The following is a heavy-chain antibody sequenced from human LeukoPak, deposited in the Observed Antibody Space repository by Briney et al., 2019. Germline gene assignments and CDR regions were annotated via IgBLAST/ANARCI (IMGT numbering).Heavy chain of an antibody. CDR1: GGSLSTYY. Sequence: PSETLSLTCTVSGGSLSTYYWSWLRQPPGKGLAWIGYIYYSGSTSYNPSLKSRVTISVDTSKNQFPLKLSSVTAADTAVYYCARPYSSGWYGVFHIWGQGTMVTVSS. CDR2: IYYSGST. CDR3: ARPYSSGWYGVFHI. J-gene: IGHJ3*02. V-gene: IGHV4-59*08. D-gene: IGHD6-19*01.